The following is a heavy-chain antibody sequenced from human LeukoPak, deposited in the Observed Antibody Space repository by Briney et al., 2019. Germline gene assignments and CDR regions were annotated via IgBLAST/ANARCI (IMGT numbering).Heavy chain of an antibody. CDR2: ISASGDTT. Sequence: GGSLRLSCVASGFTFSNYAMSWVRQAPGKSLEWVSVISASGDTTYSADSVKGRFTISRDNSKNTLYYQLDSLTAEDTAVYYCAKDRASATYEYFQYWGQGTQVTVSS. D-gene: IGHD3-10*01. J-gene: IGHJ1*01. CDR3: AKDRASATYEYFQY. V-gene: IGHV3-23*01. CDR1: GFTFSNYA.